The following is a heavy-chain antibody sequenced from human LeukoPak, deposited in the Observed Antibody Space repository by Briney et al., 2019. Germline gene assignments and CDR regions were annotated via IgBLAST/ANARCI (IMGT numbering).Heavy chain of an antibody. CDR3: ARGSGSYTGAADH. J-gene: IGHJ5*02. CDR2: MNHRGNS. D-gene: IGHD6-19*01. V-gene: IGHV4-34*01. CDR1: GGSFTGYY. Sequence: PSETLSLTCAVYGGSFTGYYWSWIRQPPGKGLEWIGEMNHRGNSYFNPSFKSRVSISLDTSRKQFSLNLTSVTAADTAFYFCARGSGSYTGAADHWGQGTLVTVSS.